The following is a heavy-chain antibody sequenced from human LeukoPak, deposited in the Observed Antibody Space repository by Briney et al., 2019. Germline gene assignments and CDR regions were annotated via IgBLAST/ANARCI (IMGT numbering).Heavy chain of an antibody. V-gene: IGHV4-59*01. CDR1: GGSISSYY. CDR3: ARGGWRLDY. J-gene: IGHJ4*02. CDR2: IYYTGTT. Sequence: SETLSLTCTVSGGSISSYYWSWIRQPPGKGLEWIGYIYYTGTTNYNPSLKSRVTISVDTSKNQFSLKLGSVTAADTAVYYCARGGWRLDYWGQGTLVTVSS. D-gene: IGHD2-15*01.